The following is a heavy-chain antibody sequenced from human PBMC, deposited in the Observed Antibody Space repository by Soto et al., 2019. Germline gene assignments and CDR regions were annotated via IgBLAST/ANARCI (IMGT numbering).Heavy chain of an antibody. Sequence: QVQLVQSGAEVKKPGASVSVSCKTSGYTFSNYGINWVRQAPGQGLEWMGWISGYNGNTNYAQTVQGRVTMTTDTSTGTVYMELRSLQSYATAIYYCSRCIMVGGWSGPNSYGGVDVWGQGATVTVSS. V-gene: IGHV1-18*01. D-gene: IGHD6-19*01. CDR2: ISGYNGNT. CDR1: GYTFSNYG. CDR3: SRCIMVGGWSGPNSYGGVDV. J-gene: IGHJ6*01.